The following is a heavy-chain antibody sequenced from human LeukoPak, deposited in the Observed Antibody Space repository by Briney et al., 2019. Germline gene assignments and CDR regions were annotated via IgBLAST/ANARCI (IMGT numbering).Heavy chain of an antibody. Sequence: SETLSLTCTVSGGSIRSYYWSWLRQPPGKGLEWIGYIYNSGSSNYNPSLKSRVTISVDTSKNQFSLILSSVTAADTAVYYCARVSAVGATNAFDIWGQGTVVAVSS. V-gene: IGHV4-59*01. CDR2: IYNSGSS. CDR3: ARVSAVGATNAFDI. J-gene: IGHJ3*02. D-gene: IGHD1-26*01. CDR1: GGSIRSYY.